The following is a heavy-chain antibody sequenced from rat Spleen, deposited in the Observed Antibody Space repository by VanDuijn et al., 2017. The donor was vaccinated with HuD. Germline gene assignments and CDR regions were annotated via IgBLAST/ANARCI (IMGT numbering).Heavy chain of an antibody. CDR1: GFTFSSYW. V-gene: IGHV5-58*01. Sequence: EVQLVETGGGLVQPGRSLKLSCVASGFTFSSYWMYWIRQAPGKGLEWISSINTDGGTTYYLDSVKGRFTISRDNAKSTLYLQMNSLRSEDTATYYCTRNLFFDYWGQGVMVTVSS. J-gene: IGHJ2*01. CDR2: INTDGGTT. CDR3: TRNLFFDY. D-gene: IGHD1-3*01.